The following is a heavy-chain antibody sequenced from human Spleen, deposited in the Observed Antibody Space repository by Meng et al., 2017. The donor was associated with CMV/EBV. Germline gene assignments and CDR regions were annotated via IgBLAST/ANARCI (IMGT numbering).Heavy chain of an antibody. V-gene: IGHV3-72*01. J-gene: IGHJ6*02. CDR3: ARAPLYYYYGMDV. CDR1: GFTFSDHY. CDR2: TRNKANSYTT. Sequence: GESLKISCAASGFTFSDHYMDWVRQAPGKGLEWVGRTRNKANSYTTEYAASVKGRFTISRDDSKNSLYLQMNSLKTEDTAVYYCARAPLYYYYGMDVWGQGTTVTVSS.